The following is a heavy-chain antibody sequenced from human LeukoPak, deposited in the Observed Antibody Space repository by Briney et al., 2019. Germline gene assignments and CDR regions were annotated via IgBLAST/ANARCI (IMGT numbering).Heavy chain of an antibody. CDR1: GFTFSSYW. CDR3: ASGHPYDY. V-gene: IGHV3-7*01. CDR2: IKQDGSEK. Sequence: GGCLRLSCAASGFTFSSYWVSWVRQAPGKGLEWVANIKQDGSEKYYVDSVKGRFTISRDNAKNSLYLQMNSLRAEDTAVYYCASGHPYDYWGQGTLVTVSS. J-gene: IGHJ4*02.